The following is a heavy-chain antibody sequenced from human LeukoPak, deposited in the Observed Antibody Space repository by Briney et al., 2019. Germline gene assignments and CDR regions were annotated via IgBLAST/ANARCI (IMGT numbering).Heavy chain of an antibody. CDR3: AREANGNWFDP. CDR2: INPSGGST. CDR1: GYTFTTYY. D-gene: IGHD4/OR15-4a*01. V-gene: IGHV1-46*01. J-gene: IGHJ5*02. Sequence: ASVKVSCKASGYTFTTYYMHWVRQAPGQGLEWMGIINPSGGSTTYAQKFQGRVTTTRDTFTSTVFIEVRSLRSEDTAVYHCAREANGNWFDPWGQGTLGTVSS.